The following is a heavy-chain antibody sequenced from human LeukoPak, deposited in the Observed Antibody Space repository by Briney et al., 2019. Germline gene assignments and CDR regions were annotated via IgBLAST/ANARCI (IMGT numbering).Heavy chain of an antibody. CDR2: IYYSGST. J-gene: IGHJ5*02. V-gene: IGHV4-39*01. Sequence: SETLSLTCTVSGGSISSSSYYWGWIRQPPGKGPEWIGSIYYSGSTYYNPSLKSRVTISVDTSKNQFSLKLSSVTAADTAVYYCARQPNMITFGGVIVHTWFDPWGQGTLVTVSS. CDR1: GGSISSSSYY. CDR3: ARQPNMITFGGVIVHTWFDP. D-gene: IGHD3-16*02.